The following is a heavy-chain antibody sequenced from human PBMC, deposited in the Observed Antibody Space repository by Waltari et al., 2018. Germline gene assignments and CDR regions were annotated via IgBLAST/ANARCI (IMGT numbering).Heavy chain of an antibody. Sequence: QVQLQESGPGLVKPSQTLSLTCSVSGDSIRSGEYHWSWIRQPPGKGLEWIGYIYWSGSTYSNPSLDSRVTMSVDTSQNQFFLKLRSVTAADTAVYFCARWELLRADYFDYWGQGTLVTVSS. J-gene: IGHJ4*02. D-gene: IGHD1-26*01. V-gene: IGHV4-30-4*01. CDR2: IYWSGST. CDR3: ARWELLRADYFDY. CDR1: GDSIRSGEYH.